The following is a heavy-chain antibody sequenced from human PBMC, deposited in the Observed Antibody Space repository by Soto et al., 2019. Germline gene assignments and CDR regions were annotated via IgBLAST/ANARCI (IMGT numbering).Heavy chain of an antibody. CDR2: ISYDGSTK. CDR3: ARDGRTGTTLPHGGLDQ. D-gene: IGHD3-10*01. V-gene: IGHV3-30-3*01. Sequence: VQLMESGGGVVQPGGSLRLSCAASGFTFRSYAIHWVRQAPGKGLEWVAIISYDGSTKFYTDSVKGRFTISRDNSNNTLYLQMNRLRSEDTAIYYCARDGRTGTTLPHGGLDQWGQGTRVTVSS. J-gene: IGHJ4*02. CDR1: GFTFRSYA.